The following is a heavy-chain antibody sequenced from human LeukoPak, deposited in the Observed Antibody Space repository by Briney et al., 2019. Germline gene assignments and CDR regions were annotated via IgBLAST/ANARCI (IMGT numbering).Heavy chain of an antibody. V-gene: IGHV4-31*03. J-gene: IGHJ4*02. Sequence: PSETLSLTCTVSGGSISSGGYYWSWIRQHPGKGLEWIGYIYYSGSTYYNPSLKSRVTISVDTSKNQFSLKLSSVTAADTAVYYCAGGRFYYDILTGYHDYWGQGTLVTVSS. CDR2: IYYSGST. CDR3: AGGRFYYDILTGYHDY. D-gene: IGHD3-9*01. CDR1: GGSISSGGYY.